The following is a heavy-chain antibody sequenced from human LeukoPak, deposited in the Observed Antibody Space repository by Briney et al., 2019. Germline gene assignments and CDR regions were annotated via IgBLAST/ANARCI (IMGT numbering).Heavy chain of an antibody. CDR2: IWYDGSNK. V-gene: IGHV3-33*01. D-gene: IGHD2-15*01. CDR3: ARERMVADS. CDR1: GFTFRNYG. Sequence: GGSLRLSCAASGFTFRNYGMNWVRQAPGKGLEWVTIIWYDGSNKYYADSVKGRFIISRDNSKNTLYLQMNSLRAEDTAVYYCARERMVADSWGQGTLVTVSS. J-gene: IGHJ4*02.